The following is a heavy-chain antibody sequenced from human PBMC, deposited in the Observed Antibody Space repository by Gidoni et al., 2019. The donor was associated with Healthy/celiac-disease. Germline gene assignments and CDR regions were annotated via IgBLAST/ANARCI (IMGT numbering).Heavy chain of an antibody. CDR2: LYYSGST. V-gene: IGHV4-39*07. D-gene: IGHD3-3*01. CDR1: GGSISSSSYY. CDR3: ARDNDGWSGYQNWFDP. Sequence: QLQLQESGPGLVMPSETLSLTCTVSGGSISSSSYYWGWLRQPPGKGLAWIGSLYYSGSTYYNPSLNSRVTISVDTSKTQFSLKLSSVTAADTAVYYCARDNDGWSGYQNWFDPWGQGTLVTVSS. J-gene: IGHJ5*02.